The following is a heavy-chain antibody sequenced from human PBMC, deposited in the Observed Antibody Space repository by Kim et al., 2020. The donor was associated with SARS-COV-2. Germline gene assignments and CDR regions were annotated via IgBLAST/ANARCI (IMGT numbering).Heavy chain of an antibody. V-gene: IGHV3-48*02. J-gene: IGHJ3*02. D-gene: IGHD3-16*01. Sequence: GGSLSLSWATSGFTFSSYDINWVRRAPWKVLEWLSVVTKTITTIYYANSVKGRFTISRDNAKNPLYLQMNSLRDEDTALYYCVRDRMGGAFDMWGQGPMVNVSP. CDR1: GFTFSSYD. CDR2: VTKTITTI. CDR3: VRDRMGGAFDM.